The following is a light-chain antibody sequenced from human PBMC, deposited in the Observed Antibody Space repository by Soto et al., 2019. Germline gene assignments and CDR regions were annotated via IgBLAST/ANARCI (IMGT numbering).Light chain of an antibody. V-gene: IGKV3-20*01. CDR3: QQYGGTPSIT. CDR2: AAS. J-gene: IGKJ5*01. Sequence: EIVLTQSPGTLSLSPGDRATLSCRASQRVTSNYLAWYQLNPGQAPRLLIYAASITATGIPARFSGSGSGTDFTLSISRLEPEDFAVYYWQQYGGTPSITFGQGTRLEIK. CDR1: QRVTSNY.